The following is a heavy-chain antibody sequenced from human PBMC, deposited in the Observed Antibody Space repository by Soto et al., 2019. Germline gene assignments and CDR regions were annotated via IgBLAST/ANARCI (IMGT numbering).Heavy chain of an antibody. Sequence: SETLSLTCAVYGGSFSGYYWSWIRQPPGKGLEWIGEINHSGSTNYNPSLKSRVTISVDTSKNQFSLKLSSVTAADTAVYYCARVGGYFDYWGQGTLVTAPQ. V-gene: IGHV4-34*01. CDR3: ARVGGYFDY. CDR2: INHSGST. J-gene: IGHJ4*02. D-gene: IGHD3-16*01. CDR1: GGSFSGYY.